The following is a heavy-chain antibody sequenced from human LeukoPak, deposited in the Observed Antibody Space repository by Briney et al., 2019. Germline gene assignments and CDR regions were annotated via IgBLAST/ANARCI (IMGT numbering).Heavy chain of an antibody. J-gene: IGHJ6*02. D-gene: IGHD3-10*01. V-gene: IGHV3-15*01. CDR2: IKSKTDGGTT. CDR1: GFTFSNAW. Sequence: PGGSLRLSCAASGFTFSNAWMSWVRQAPGKGLEWVGRIKSKTDGGTTDYAAPVKGRFTISRDDSKNTLYLQMNSLKTGDTAVYYCTTGGLWFGRGYYYYGMDVWGQGTTVTVSS. CDR3: TTGGLWFGRGYYYYGMDV.